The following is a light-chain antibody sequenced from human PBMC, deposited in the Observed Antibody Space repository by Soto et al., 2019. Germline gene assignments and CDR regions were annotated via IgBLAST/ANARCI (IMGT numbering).Light chain of an antibody. V-gene: IGKV3-20*01. J-gene: IGKJ1*01. CDR2: GAS. CDR3: QQYGSSRT. CDR1: QSVSSSY. Sequence: EIVLTQSTGTLSLSPGERATLSCRASQSVSSSYLAWYQQKPGQAPRLLIYGASSRATGIPDRFSGSGSGKDFTLTISRLEPEDCAVYYCQQYGSSRTFGQGTHVEIK.